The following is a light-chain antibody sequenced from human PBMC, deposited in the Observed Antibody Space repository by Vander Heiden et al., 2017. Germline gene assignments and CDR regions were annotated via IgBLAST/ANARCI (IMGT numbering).Light chain of an antibody. CDR3: QVWDSSNEHVI. CDR2: DDS. V-gene: IGLV3-21*02. Sequence: SYVLTQPPSVSVAPGQTARITCGANNIEVKSVPWYQQKPGQAPVLVVYDDSDRPSGIPERFSGSNSGNTATLTISRVEAGDEADYYCQVWDSSNEHVIFGGGTKLTVL. CDR1: NIEVKS. J-gene: IGLJ2*01.